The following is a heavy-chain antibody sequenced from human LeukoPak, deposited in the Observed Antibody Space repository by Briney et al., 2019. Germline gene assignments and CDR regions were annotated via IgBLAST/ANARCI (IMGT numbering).Heavy chain of an antibody. Sequence: GGSLRLSCAVSEFTFTDYYMSWVRQAPGKGLEWSSYISSSGDIIFNADSVKGRFTISRDNAKKLLYLQMNSLRVEDTAVYYCARVAWAYDYGDFEYLDYWGQGTLVTVSS. CDR1: EFTFTDYY. D-gene: IGHD4-17*01. J-gene: IGHJ4*02. CDR3: ARVAWAYDYGDFEYLDY. CDR2: ISSSGDII. V-gene: IGHV3-11*01.